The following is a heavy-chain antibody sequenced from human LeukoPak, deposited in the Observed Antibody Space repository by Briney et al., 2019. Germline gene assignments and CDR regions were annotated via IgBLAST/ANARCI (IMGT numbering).Heavy chain of an antibody. Sequence: GGSLRLSCAASGFTFSIYNMNWVRQAPGKGLEWVANIKPDGTEKYYVDSLKGRFTISRDNAKNSLYLQMNSLRVEDTAVYYCARGGNSSWDYWGQGALVTVSS. D-gene: IGHD6-6*01. V-gene: IGHV3-7*01. J-gene: IGHJ4*02. CDR1: GFTFSIYN. CDR2: IKPDGTEK. CDR3: ARGGNSSWDY.